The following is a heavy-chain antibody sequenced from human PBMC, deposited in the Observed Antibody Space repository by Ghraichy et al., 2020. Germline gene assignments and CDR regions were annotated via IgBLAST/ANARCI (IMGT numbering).Heavy chain of an antibody. CDR3: ARNPFPYCSNDVCYFDY. V-gene: IGHV4-59*01. CDR1: GDSISTYY. Sequence: SETLSLTCTVSGDSISTYYWGWIRQSPGKGLEWIGYFYSRGNINYNPSLKSRVTISVDTSKNQLSLELRSVTAADSAVYYCARNPFPYCSNDVCYFDYWGQGTLVTVSS. D-gene: IGHD2-8*01. J-gene: IGHJ4*02. CDR2: FYSRGNI.